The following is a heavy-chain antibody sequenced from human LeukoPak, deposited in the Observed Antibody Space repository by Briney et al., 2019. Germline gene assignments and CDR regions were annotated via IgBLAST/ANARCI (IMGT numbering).Heavy chain of an antibody. CDR1: GGSFSGYF. CDR2: INHSGSA. Sequence: SETLSLTCAVYGGSFSGYFWSWIRQSPGKGLEWIGEINHSGSANYNPSLKSRVTISVDASKKQFSLKLSSVTAADTAVYYCARHHDMLRGDLWFDPWGQGPLVTVST. CDR3: ARHHDMLRGDLWFDP. V-gene: IGHV4-34*01. D-gene: IGHD3-10*01. J-gene: IGHJ5*02.